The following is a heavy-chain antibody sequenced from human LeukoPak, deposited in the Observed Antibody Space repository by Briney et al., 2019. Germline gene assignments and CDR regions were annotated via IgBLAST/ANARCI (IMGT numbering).Heavy chain of an antibody. CDR1: GITVSNIY. V-gene: IGHV3-30*18. CDR2: ISYDGSNK. Sequence: GGSLRLSCAASGITVSNIYMAWVRQAPGKGLEWVAVISYDGSNKYYADSVKGRFTISRDNSKNTLYLQMNSLRAEDTAVYYCAKDQYGGNPQYYFDYWGQGTLVTVSS. J-gene: IGHJ4*02. CDR3: AKDQYGGNPQYYFDY. D-gene: IGHD4-23*01.